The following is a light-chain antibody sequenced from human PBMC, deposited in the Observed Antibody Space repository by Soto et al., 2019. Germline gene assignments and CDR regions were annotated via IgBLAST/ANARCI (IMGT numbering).Light chain of an antibody. J-gene: IGKJ1*01. CDR3: QQRYNWPQT. Sequence: EVVLTQSPATLSLSPGERANLSCRTSQSVSRTLAWYQQKSGQAPRLLIYDASNRATGIPTRFSGSGSWTDFTLTISSLETEDFAVYYCQQRYNWPQTFGQGTKVEIK. V-gene: IGKV3-11*01. CDR2: DAS. CDR1: QSVSRT.